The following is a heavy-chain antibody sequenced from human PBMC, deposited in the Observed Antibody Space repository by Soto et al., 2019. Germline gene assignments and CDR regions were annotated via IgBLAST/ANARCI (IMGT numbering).Heavy chain of an antibody. D-gene: IGHD2-15*01. CDR3: ASLYCSGGSCPKTLRS. J-gene: IGHJ5*02. Sequence: ASVKVSCKASGYTFTSYDINWVRQATGKGLEWRGWMNPNSGNTGYAQKFQGRVTMTRNTSISTAYMELSSLRSEDTAVYYCASLYCSGGSCPKTLRSWGQGTMVTVSS. CDR1: GYTFTSYD. CDR2: MNPNSGNT. V-gene: IGHV1-8*01.